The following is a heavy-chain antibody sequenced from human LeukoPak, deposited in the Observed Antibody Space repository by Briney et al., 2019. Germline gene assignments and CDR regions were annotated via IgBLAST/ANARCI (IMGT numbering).Heavy chain of an antibody. J-gene: IGHJ5*02. V-gene: IGHV4-38-2*02. Sequence: SETLSLTCTVSGYSISSGYYWGWIRQPPGKGLEWIGSIYHSGSTYYNPSLKSRVTISVDTSKNQFSLKLSSVTAADTAVYYCASRYGSGTPWGQGTLVTVSS. CDR3: ASRYGSGTP. CDR1: GYSISSGYY. CDR2: IYHSGST. D-gene: IGHD3-10*01.